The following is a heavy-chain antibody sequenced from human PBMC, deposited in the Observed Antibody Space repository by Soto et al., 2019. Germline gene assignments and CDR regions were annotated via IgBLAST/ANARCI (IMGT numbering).Heavy chain of an antibody. CDR2: IFPSDSDT. CDR1: GYTFTSYG. J-gene: IGHJ5*02. CDR3: ATPYGNYDH. D-gene: IGHD4-17*01. Sequence: ASVKVSCKASGYTFTSYGISWVRQAPGQGLEWMGIIFPSDSDTRYSPSFQGHVTISADKSVHTAYLQWSSLKASDTAMYYCATPYGNYDHWGQGTLVTVSS. V-gene: IGHV5-51*01.